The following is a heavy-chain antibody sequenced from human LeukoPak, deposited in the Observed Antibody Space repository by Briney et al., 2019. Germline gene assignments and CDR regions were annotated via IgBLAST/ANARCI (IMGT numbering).Heavy chain of an antibody. CDR1: GGTFTIYA. V-gene: IGHV1-69*01. Sequence: SVKVSFKASGGTFTIYAISWVRQAPGQGLEWMGGIIPIFGTANYAQKFQGRVTITADESTSTAYMELSSLRSEDTAVYYCARGSTGTTFLGLFVAFDIWGQGTMVTVSS. CDR2: IIPIFGTA. CDR3: ARGSTGTTFLGLFVAFDI. D-gene: IGHD1-1*01. J-gene: IGHJ3*02.